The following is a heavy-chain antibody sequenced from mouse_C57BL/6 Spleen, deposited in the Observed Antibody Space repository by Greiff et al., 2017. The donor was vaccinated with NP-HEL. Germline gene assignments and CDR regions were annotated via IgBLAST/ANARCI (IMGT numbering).Heavy chain of an antibody. Sequence: EVKLVESGGDLVKPGGSLKLSCAASGFTFSSYGMSWVRQTPDKRLEWVATISSGGSYTYYPDSVKGRFTISRDNAKNTLYLQMSSLKSEDTAMYYCARPNYYDYDVWFAYWGQGTLVTVSA. V-gene: IGHV5-6*01. CDR2: ISSGGSYT. CDR3: ARPNYYDYDVWFAY. J-gene: IGHJ3*01. D-gene: IGHD2-4*01. CDR1: GFTFSSYG.